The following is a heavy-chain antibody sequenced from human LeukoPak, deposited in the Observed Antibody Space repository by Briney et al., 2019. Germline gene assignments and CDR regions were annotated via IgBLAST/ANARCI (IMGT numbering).Heavy chain of an antibody. Sequence: GGSLRLSCAASAFSLNAYNMNWVRQAPGKGLEWVSSISYTGTYINYADSVKGRFTISRDNAQNSLYLQMNSLRAEDTAIYYCVRDRGTYRPIDYWGQGTLVTVSS. CDR1: AFSLNAYN. D-gene: IGHD1-26*01. CDR3: VRDRGTYRPIDY. CDR2: ISYTGTYI. V-gene: IGHV3-21*04. J-gene: IGHJ4*02.